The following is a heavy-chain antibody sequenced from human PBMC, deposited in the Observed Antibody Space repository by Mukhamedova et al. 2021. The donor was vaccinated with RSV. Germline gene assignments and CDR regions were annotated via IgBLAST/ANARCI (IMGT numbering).Heavy chain of an antibody. J-gene: IGHJ5*02. CDR2: IGTAGDT. D-gene: IGHD2-15*01. V-gene: IGHV3-13*01. Sequence: DMHWVRQVAGKGLEWVSGIGTAGDTYYPGSVKGRFTSSRENAKNSLFLQMDSLRAGDTAVYYCVRGSYCSGGSCYSIGGFDPWGQ. CDR3: VRGSYCSGGSCYSIGGFDP. CDR1: D.